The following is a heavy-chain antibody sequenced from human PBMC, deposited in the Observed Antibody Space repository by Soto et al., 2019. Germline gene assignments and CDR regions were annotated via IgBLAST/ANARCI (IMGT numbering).Heavy chain of an antibody. CDR3: AKPRAAGTWSYYGMDV. CDR2: ISGSGGST. Sequence: EVQLLESGGGLVQPGGSLRLSCAASGFTFSSYAMSWVRQAPGKGLEWVSAISGSGGSTYYADSVKGRFTISRDNSKNTRYMKMNSLRAEDTAVYYCAKPRAAGTWSYYGMDVWGQGTTVTVTS. J-gene: IGHJ6*02. CDR1: GFTFSSYA. V-gene: IGHV3-23*01. D-gene: IGHD6-13*01.